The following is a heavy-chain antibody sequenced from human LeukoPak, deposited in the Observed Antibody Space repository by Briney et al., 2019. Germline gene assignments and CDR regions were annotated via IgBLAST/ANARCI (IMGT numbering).Heavy chain of an antibody. CDR3: ARDIFLAAAGGIDY. V-gene: IGHV3-23*01. J-gene: IGHJ4*02. CDR1: GFTFSSYA. D-gene: IGHD6-13*01. Sequence: GGSLRLSCAASGFTFSSYAMSWVRQAPGKGLEWVSVISGSGGSTYYADSVKGRFTISRDNSKNTLYLQMNSLRAEDTAVYYCARDIFLAAAGGIDYWGQGTLVTVSS. CDR2: ISGSGGST.